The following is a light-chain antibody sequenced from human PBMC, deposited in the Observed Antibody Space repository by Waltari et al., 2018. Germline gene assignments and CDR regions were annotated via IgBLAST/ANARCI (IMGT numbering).Light chain of an antibody. V-gene: IGKV2-29*03. CDR3: MQGIHLPFT. CDR1: PSLLHSDRKTY. CDR2: EVS. J-gene: IGKJ4*01. Sequence: DIVMTQTPVSMSVTPGQTASISSKSSPSLLHSDRKTYLSWYRHNPGQSPQPLIYEVSPRFSGVPDRFSGSGSGTDFTLKISRVEAEDVGVYYCMQGIHLPFTFGGGTKVEIK.